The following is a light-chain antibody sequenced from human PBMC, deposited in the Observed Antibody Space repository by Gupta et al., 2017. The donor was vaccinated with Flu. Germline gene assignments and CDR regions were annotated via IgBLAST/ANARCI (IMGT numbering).Light chain of an antibody. V-gene: IGKV2-24*01. CDR3: MQGTPFPYT. J-gene: IGKJ2*01. Sequence: DIVMTQTPLSSPVTLGQPASISCRSSQSLVHSDGNTYLNWLQQRPGQPPRLLIYQTSTRFSGVPDRFSGSGTGTDFTLKISRVEVEDVGIYYCMQGTPFPYTFGQGTKLEIK. CDR1: QSLVHSDGNTY. CDR2: QTS.